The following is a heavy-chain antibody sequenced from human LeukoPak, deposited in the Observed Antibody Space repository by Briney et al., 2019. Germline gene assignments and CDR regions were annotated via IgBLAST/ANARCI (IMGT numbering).Heavy chain of an antibody. Sequence: SETLSLTCTVSGYSISSGYYWGWIRQPPGKGLEWIGSIYYSGSTYYNPSLKSRVTISVDTSKNQFSLKLSSVTAADTAVYYCARDWGATHPFDIWGQGTMVTVSS. D-gene: IGHD3-16*01. V-gene: IGHV4-38-2*02. J-gene: IGHJ3*02. CDR3: ARDWGATHPFDI. CDR1: GYSISSGYY. CDR2: IYYSGST.